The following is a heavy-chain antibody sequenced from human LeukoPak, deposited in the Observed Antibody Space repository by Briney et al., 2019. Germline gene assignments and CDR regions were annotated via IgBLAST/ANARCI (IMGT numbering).Heavy chain of an antibody. Sequence: PGGSLRLSCAASGFTFSSYWMSWVRQAPGKGLEWVANIKQDGSEKYYVDSVKGRFTISRDNAKNSLYLQMNSLRAEDTAVYYCARVLCSGCSCYSVLYYYMDVWGKGTTVTVSS. CDR3: ARVLCSGCSCYSVLYYYMDV. D-gene: IGHD2-15*01. J-gene: IGHJ6*03. CDR1: GFTFSSYW. V-gene: IGHV3-7*01. CDR2: IKQDGSEK.